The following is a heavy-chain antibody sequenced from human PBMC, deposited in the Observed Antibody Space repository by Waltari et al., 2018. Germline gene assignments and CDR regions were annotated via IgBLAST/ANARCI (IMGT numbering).Heavy chain of an antibody. CDR1: GGSFSGYY. J-gene: IGHJ3*02. D-gene: IGHD6-13*01. CDR2: INHSGGT. V-gene: IGHV4-34*01. Sequence: QVQLQQWGAGLLKPSETLSLTCAVSGGSFSGYYWSWIRQPPGKGLEWIGEINHSGGTNYNQSLKSRVTRSVDTSKNQFSLKLSSVTAADTAVYYCARALIAAAGDDAFDIWGQGTMVTVSS. CDR3: ARALIAAAGDDAFDI.